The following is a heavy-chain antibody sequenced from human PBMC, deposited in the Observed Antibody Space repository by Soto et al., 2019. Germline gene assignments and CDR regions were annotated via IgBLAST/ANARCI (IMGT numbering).Heavy chain of an antibody. Sequence: ASVKVSCKASGYTFTSYAMHWVRQAPGQRLEWMGWINAGNGNTKYSQKFQGRVTITRDTSASTAYMELSSLRSEDTAVYYYARTLRRVDPRSLMDVWGKGTTVTVSS. CDR2: INAGNGNT. V-gene: IGHV1-3*01. J-gene: IGHJ6*04. CDR3: ARTLRRVDPRSLMDV. CDR1: GYTFTSYA. D-gene: IGHD5-12*01.